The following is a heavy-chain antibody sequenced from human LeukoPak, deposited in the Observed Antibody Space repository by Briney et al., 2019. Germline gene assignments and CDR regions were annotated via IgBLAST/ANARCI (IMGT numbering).Heavy chain of an antibody. Sequence: ASVKVSCKASGYTFTSYDINWVRQATGQGLEWMGWMNPNSGNTGYAQKFQGRVTITRNTSISTAYMELSSLRSEDTAVYYCARALGDCSSTSCYFLFGYWGQGTLVTVSS. CDR3: ARALGDCSSTSCYFLFGY. D-gene: IGHD2-2*01. CDR2: MNPNSGNT. J-gene: IGHJ4*02. V-gene: IGHV1-8*01. CDR1: GYTFTSYD.